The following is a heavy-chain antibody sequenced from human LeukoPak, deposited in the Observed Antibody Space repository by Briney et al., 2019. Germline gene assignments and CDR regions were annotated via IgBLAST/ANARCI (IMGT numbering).Heavy chain of an antibody. CDR1: GGSNSSYY. Sequence: SETLSLTCTVSGGSNSSYYWSWIRQPPGKGLEWIGSIYYSGSTYYNPSLKSRVTISVDTSKNQFSLKLSSVTAADTAVYYCARPDSSGAWGQGTLVTVSS. D-gene: IGHD6-19*01. CDR3: ARPDSSGA. J-gene: IGHJ5*02. CDR2: IYYSGST. V-gene: IGHV4-59*05.